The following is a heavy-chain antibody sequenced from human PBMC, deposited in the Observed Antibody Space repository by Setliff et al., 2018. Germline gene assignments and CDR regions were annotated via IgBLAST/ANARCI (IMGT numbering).Heavy chain of an antibody. J-gene: IGHJ6*03. Sequence: PSETLSLTCTVSGASISSSRDYWGWVRQPPGKGLEWIGSIYYSGSTYYNPSLKSRVTISVDTSKNQFSLKLSSVTAADTAVFYCARLSGYYYYYMDIWGKGTTVTVSS. CDR3: ARLSGYYYYYMDI. V-gene: IGHV4-39*01. CDR2: IYYSGST. CDR1: GASISSSRDY. D-gene: IGHD3-22*01.